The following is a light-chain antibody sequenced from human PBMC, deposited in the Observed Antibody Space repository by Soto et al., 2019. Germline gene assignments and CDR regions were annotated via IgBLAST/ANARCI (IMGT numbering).Light chain of an antibody. CDR2: AAS. J-gene: IGKJ4*01. CDR3: QQSYSGPLT. Sequence: DIQMTQSPSSLSASVGDRVTITCRASQIISSYLNWYQQKPGKAPKVLIYAASSLQSGVPSRFSGIGSGTDFTLSISSLQPEDFATYYCQQSYSGPLTFGGGTKVDIK. V-gene: IGKV1-39*01. CDR1: QIISSY.